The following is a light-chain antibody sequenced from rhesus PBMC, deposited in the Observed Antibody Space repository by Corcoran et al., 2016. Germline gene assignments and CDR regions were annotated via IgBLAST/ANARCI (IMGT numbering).Light chain of an antibody. Sequence: DIQMSQSPSSLSAFIGDRVTITCRASQGIRSYLNWYQQKPGKAPKWLIYNANSLASGVPSRFRGSGSGTEFTLTISSLQPEDFATYYCQQGYANPLSFGGGTKVELK. CDR2: NAN. J-gene: IGKJ4*01. CDR3: QQGYANPLS. CDR1: QGIRSY. V-gene: IGKV1-32*04.